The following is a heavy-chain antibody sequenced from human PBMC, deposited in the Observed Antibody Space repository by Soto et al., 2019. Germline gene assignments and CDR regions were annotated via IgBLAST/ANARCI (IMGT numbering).Heavy chain of an antibody. D-gene: IGHD3-22*01. V-gene: IGHV3-23*01. Sequence: PGGSLRLSCAASGFTFSSYAMSWVRQAPGKGLEWVSAISGSGGSTYYADSVKGRFTISRDNSKNTLYLQMNSLRAEDTAVYYCAKTQYTRRQKITMIVALFDHWGQGTLVTVSS. J-gene: IGHJ4*02. CDR1: GFTFSSYA. CDR3: AKTQYTRRQKITMIVALFDH. CDR2: ISGSGGST.